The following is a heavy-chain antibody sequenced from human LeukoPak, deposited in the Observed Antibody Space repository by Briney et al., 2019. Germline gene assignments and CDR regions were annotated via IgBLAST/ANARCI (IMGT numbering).Heavy chain of an antibody. Sequence: PSENLSLNCTVSGGSISSYYWSWIRQPPGKGLVWIGYIYYSGSTNYNPSLKSRVTISVDTSKNQFSLKLSSVTAADTAVYYCAMGDYYDSSGYPLLYYWGQGTLVTVSS. J-gene: IGHJ4*02. D-gene: IGHD3-22*01. CDR1: GGSISSYY. V-gene: IGHV4-59*01. CDR3: AMGDYYDSSGYPLLYY. CDR2: IYYSGST.